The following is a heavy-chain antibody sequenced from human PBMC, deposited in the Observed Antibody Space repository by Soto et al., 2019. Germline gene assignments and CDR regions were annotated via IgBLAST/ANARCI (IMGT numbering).Heavy chain of an antibody. CDR2: IFWDDDK. V-gene: IGHV2-5*02. CDR1: GFSLSTSGVG. Sequence: QITLMESGPTLVKPTQTLTLTCTFSGFSLSTSGVGVGWIRQPPGKALECLAVIFWDDDKRYSPSLQSRLTITKDPSRNLVVLAVAHMDTVDTATYYCAHRGGLCSGPNSYHYFDSWGQGTLVNVSS. CDR3: AHRGGLCSGPNSYHYFDS. D-gene: IGHD2-15*01. J-gene: IGHJ4*02.